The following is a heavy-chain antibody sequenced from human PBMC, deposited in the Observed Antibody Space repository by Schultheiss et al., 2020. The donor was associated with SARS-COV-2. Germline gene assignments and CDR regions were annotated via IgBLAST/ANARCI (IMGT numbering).Heavy chain of an antibody. CDR2: IGTAGDT. V-gene: IGHV3-13*01. J-gene: IGHJ3*02. CDR1: GFTFSSYD. Sequence: GGSLRLSCAASGFTFSSYDMHWVRQATGKGLEWVSAIGTAGDTYYPGSVKGRFTISRENAKNSLYLQMNSLRAEDTAVYYCASDNPRVGASDAFDIWGQGTMVTVSS. D-gene: IGHD1-26*01. CDR3: ASDNPRVGASDAFDI.